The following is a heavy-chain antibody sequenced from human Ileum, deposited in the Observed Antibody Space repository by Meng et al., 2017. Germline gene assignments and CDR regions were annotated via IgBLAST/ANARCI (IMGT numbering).Heavy chain of an antibody. CDR1: GFTFSTYT. D-gene: IGHD6-13*01. V-gene: IGHV3-30*01. CDR3: ARGYGSSWHSPIKH. Sequence: GESLKISCAASGFTFSTYTMHWVRQAPGKGLEWVALISYDESNKYYADSVNGRFTTSRDKSKNTLYLQMNSLRAEDTAVYYCARGYGSSWHSPIKHWGQGTLVTVSS. J-gene: IGHJ1*01. CDR2: ISYDESNK.